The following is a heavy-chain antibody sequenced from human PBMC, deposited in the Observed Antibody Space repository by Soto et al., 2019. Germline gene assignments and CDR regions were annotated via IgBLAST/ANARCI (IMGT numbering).Heavy chain of an antibody. Sequence: GGSLRLSCAASGFTFSSYSMNWVRQAPGKGLEWVSSISSSSSYIYYADSVKGRFTISRDNAKNSLYLQMNSLRAEDTAVYYCARPRASTPQPSYYYYYMDVWGKGTTVTVSS. CDR1: GFTFSSYS. CDR2: ISSSSSYI. V-gene: IGHV3-21*01. J-gene: IGHJ6*03. D-gene: IGHD2-15*01. CDR3: ARPRASTPQPSYYYYYMDV.